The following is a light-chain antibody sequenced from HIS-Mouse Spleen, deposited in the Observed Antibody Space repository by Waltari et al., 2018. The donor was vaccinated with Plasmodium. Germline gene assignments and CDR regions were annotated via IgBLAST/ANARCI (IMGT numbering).Light chain of an antibody. J-gene: IGLJ3*02. CDR2: EDS. CDR1: PLPKKY. CDR3: YSTDSSGNHRV. Sequence: SYELTQPPSVSVSPGQTARITCSGDPLPKKYAYWYQQKSGQAPVLVIYEDSKRPSGIPERFSGASSGTIATLTISGAQVEDEADYYCYSTDSSGNHRVFGGGTKLTVL. V-gene: IGLV3-10*01.